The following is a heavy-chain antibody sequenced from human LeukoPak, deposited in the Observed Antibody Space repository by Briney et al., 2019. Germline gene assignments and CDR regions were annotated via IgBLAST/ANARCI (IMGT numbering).Heavy chain of an antibody. CDR2: IIPIFGTA. Sequence: ASVKVSCKASGGTFSSYAISWVRQAPGQGLEWMGGIIPIFGTANYAQKFQGRVTITTDESTNTAYMELSSLRSEDTAVYYCARDYDILTGCGGVWGQGTLVTVSS. V-gene: IGHV1-69*05. CDR1: GGTFSSYA. J-gene: IGHJ4*02. CDR3: ARDYDILTGCGGV. D-gene: IGHD3-9*01.